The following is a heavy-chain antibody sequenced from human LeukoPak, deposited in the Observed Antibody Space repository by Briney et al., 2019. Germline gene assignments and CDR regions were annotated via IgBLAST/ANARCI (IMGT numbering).Heavy chain of an antibody. CDR1: GATFNTYA. V-gene: IGHV3-23*01. Sequence: PGGSLRLSCVMSGATFNTYAMSWVRQAPGGGLEWVSSISLTGANTYYAEAVKGRFTISRDNSKDTVYLQMSSLRAEDTAVYYCAGYFDRNEHYYLDWFDPWGQGTLVTVSS. CDR3: AGYFDRNEHYYLDWFDP. D-gene: IGHD3-22*01. CDR2: ISLTGANT. J-gene: IGHJ5*02.